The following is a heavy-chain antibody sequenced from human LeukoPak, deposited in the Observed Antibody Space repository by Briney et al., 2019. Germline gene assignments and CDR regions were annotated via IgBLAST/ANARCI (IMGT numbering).Heavy chain of an antibody. J-gene: IGHJ4*02. V-gene: IGHV4-61*01. CDR3: ASKSTDHGELRFDY. D-gene: IGHD4-17*01. CDR2: IYYTGTT. Sequence: PSETLSLTCTVSGGFVSSGSYYWSWIRQSPGKGLEWIGYIYYTGTTNYNPSLKSRVTISVDTSKNQFSLKVNSVTAADTGVYYCASKSTDHGELRFDYWGQGTLVTVSS. CDR1: GGFVSSGSYY.